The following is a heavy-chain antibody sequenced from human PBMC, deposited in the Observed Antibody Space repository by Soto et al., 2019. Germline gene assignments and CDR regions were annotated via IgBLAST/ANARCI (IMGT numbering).Heavy chain of an antibody. J-gene: IGHJ5*02. CDR3: ASDKVGGDVFWFDP. D-gene: IGHD3-10*01. V-gene: IGHV4-59*01. CDR1: GGSISTYY. CDR2: IYYGGRT. Sequence: QVQLQESGPGLVKSSETLSLTCTVSGGSISTYYWSWIRQPPGKGLEWIGYIYYGGRTNYNPSLKSRVTISVDTSKHQFSLKLSSVTAADTAVYYCASDKVGGDVFWFDPWGQGTLVTVSS.